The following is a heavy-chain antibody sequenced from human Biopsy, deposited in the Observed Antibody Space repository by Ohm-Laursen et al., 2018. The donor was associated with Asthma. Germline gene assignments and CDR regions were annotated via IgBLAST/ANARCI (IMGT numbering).Heavy chain of an antibody. CDR2: ISYDGNHK. Sequence: SLRLSCSASGFTFGDYWMSWVRQAPGKGLEWVAVISYDGNHKFYEDSVKGRFTISRDNSKNTLYLQMNSLRTEDTAVYYCAKRRGYSGHDNDYWGQGTLVTVSS. D-gene: IGHD5-12*01. J-gene: IGHJ4*02. CDR3: AKRRGYSGHDNDY. V-gene: IGHV3-30*18. CDR1: GFTFGDYW.